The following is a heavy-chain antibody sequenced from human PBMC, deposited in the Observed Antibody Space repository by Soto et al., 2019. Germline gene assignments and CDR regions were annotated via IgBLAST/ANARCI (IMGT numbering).Heavy chain of an antibody. J-gene: IGHJ5*02. Sequence: QVQLVESGGGVVQPGRSLRLSCVASGFTFSSYGMHWVRQAPGKGLEWVAVIWYDGSNKYYADSVKGRFTISRDNSKNTLYLQMNSLRAEDTAVYYCARRAGRITGTTGLSGTRALDPWGQGTLVTVSS. D-gene: IGHD1-7*01. CDR2: IWYDGSNK. V-gene: IGHV3-33*01. CDR3: ARRAGRITGTTGLSGTRALDP. CDR1: GFTFSSYG.